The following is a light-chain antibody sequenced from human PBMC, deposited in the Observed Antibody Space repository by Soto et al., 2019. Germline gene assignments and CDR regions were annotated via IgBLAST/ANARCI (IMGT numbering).Light chain of an antibody. CDR2: KAS. J-gene: IGKJ1*01. V-gene: IGKV1-5*03. CDR1: QTISSW. Sequence: DIQMTQSPSTLSGSVGDRVTITCRASQTISSWLAWYQQKPGKAPKLLIYKASTLKSGVPSRFSGSGSGTEFTLTISSLQPDDFATYYCQQYNSYSPTFGQGTNVDIK. CDR3: QQYNSYSPT.